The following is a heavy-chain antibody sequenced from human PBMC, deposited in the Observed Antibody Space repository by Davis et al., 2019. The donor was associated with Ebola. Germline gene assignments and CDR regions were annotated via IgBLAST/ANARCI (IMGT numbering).Heavy chain of an antibody. D-gene: IGHD5-18*01. V-gene: IGHV3-53*01. CDR2: IYADGST. J-gene: IGHJ6*02. CDR1: GFNVRNNY. CDR3: ARDPGYGYGYYYDGMDV. Sequence: GGSLRLSCAVSGFNVRNNYLNWVRQAPGKGLQWVSVIYADGSTYYADSVKGRFTISRDNAKNSLYLQMNSLRAEDTAVYYCARDPGYGYGYYYDGMDVWGQGTTVIVSS.